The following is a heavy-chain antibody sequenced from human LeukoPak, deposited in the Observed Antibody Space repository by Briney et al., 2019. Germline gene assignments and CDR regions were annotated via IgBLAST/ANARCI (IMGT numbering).Heavy chain of an antibody. V-gene: IGHV3-21*01. D-gene: IGHD6-25*01. J-gene: IGHJ6*03. CDR1: GFTFSSYS. Sequence: GGPLRLSCAASGFTFSSYSINWVRQAPGKGLEWVSSISSSSTDIYYADSMKGRFTISRDNAKNSLYLQMNSLRAEDTAVYYCARAGSVRVYSGAYSSASYYYMDVWGKGTTVTVSS. CDR2: ISSSSTDI. CDR3: ARAGSVRVYSGAYSSASYYYMDV.